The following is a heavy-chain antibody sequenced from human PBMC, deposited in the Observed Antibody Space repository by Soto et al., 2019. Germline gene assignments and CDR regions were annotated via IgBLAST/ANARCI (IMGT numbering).Heavy chain of an antibody. CDR1: GFTFGNFG. V-gene: IGHV3-23*01. Sequence: EVQLLESGGGLVQPGGSLRLSCAASGFTFGNFGMNWVRQAPGKGLEWVSGISGGGGSTYYADSVKGRFTISRDPSNNTIFLEMNSLRAEDTAVYYCAKGFIVVVTVIRPDDAFDVWGQGTLVTVSS. D-gene: IGHD2-21*02. J-gene: IGHJ3*01. CDR3: AKGFIVVVTVIRPDDAFDV. CDR2: ISGGGGST.